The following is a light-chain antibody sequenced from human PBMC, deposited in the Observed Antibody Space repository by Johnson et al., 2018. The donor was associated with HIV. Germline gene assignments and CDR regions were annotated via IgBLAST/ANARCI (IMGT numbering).Light chain of an antibody. V-gene: IGLV1-51*01. Sequence: QSVLTQPPSVSAAPGQKVTISCSGSSSNIGNNDVSWYQQLPGTAPKLLIYDNNKRPSGIPDRFSGSKSGTSATLGITGLQTGDEADYYCGTWDSSLRGGVFGTGTKVTVL. CDR1: SSNIGNND. CDR3: GTWDSSLRGGV. CDR2: DNN. J-gene: IGLJ1*01.